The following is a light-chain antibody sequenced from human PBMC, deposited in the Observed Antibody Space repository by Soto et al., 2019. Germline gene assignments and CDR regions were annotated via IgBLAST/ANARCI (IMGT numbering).Light chain of an antibody. J-gene: IGKJ2*01. CDR3: QQYNDWPPGT. Sequence: EIVMTQSPVTLSVSPGERVTLSCRASQSVSSNLAWYQQKPGQAPSLLIYGAFTRATGIPDRFSGTGSGTEFTLTISRLQSEDFALYYCQQYNDWPPGTFGQGTKVDIK. V-gene: IGKV3-15*01. CDR2: GAF. CDR1: QSVSSN.